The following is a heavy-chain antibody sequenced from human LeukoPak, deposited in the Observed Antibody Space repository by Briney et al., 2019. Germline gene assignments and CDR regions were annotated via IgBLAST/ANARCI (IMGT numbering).Heavy chain of an antibody. D-gene: IGHD1-26*01. V-gene: IGHV3-48*01. CDR3: ARVGSRGDWFDY. CDR2: INSGGSAV. J-gene: IGHJ5*01. Sequence: PGASLRLSCAASGFTFSTYNMLWARQTPGKGLEWLFYINSGGSAVHYADSVKDRFTFSRDNAKNSLYLQMNSLRVEDTGIYYCARVGSRGDWFDYWGQGTRVTVSS. CDR1: GFTFSTYN.